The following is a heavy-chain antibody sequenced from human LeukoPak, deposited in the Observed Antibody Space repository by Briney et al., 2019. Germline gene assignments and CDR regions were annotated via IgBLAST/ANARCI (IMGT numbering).Heavy chain of an antibody. CDR1: GGTFSSYA. Sequence: GASVKVSCKASGGTFSSYAISWVRQAPGQGLEWMGGIIPIFGTANYAQKLQGRVTMTTDTSTSTAYMELRSLRSDDTAVYYCARAAGLDYYDIFDYWGQGTLVTVSS. V-gene: IGHV1-69*05. J-gene: IGHJ4*02. CDR2: IIPIFGTA. CDR3: ARAAGLDYYDIFDY. D-gene: IGHD3-22*01.